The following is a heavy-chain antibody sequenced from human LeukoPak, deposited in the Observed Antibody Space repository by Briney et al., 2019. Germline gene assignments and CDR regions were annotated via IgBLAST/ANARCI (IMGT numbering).Heavy chain of an antibody. CDR3: TRVSWGGYYRTNYYHYGMDV. Sequence: GGSLRLSCAASGFTFSGSAMHWVRQASGKGLEWVGRIRSKANSYATAYAASVKGRFTISRDDSKNTAYLQMNSLKTEDTAVYYCTRVSWGGYYRTNYYHYGMDVWGQGTTVTVSS. V-gene: IGHV3-73*01. D-gene: IGHD3-3*01. CDR2: IRSKANSYAT. CDR1: GFTFSGSA. J-gene: IGHJ6*02.